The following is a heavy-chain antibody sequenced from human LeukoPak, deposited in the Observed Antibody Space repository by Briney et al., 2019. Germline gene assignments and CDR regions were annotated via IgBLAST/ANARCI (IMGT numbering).Heavy chain of an antibody. D-gene: IGHD6-19*01. CDR1: GFTVSSNY. V-gene: IGHV3-23*01. CDR3: AKAQRLTYSSGD. CDR2: ISGSGGST. Sequence: GGSLRLSCAASGFTVSSNYMSRVRQAPGKGLEWVSAISGSGGSTYYADSVKGRFTISRDNSKNTLSLQMNSLRAEDTAVYYCAKAQRLTYSSGDWGQGTLVTVSS. J-gene: IGHJ4*02.